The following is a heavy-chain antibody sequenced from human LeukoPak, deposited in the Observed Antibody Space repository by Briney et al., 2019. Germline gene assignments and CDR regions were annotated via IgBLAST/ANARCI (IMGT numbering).Heavy chain of an antibody. D-gene: IGHD2-2*01. CDR3: AREDASAFDI. J-gene: IGHJ3*02. CDR2: ISSGSSYI. Sequence: GGSLRLSCEVSGFTFSNYDMNWVRQAPGKGLEWASSISSGSSYIYYTDSVKGRFTISRDNAKNSLYLQMNSLRAEDTAVYYCAREDASAFDIWGQGTMVTVSS. V-gene: IGHV3-21*01. CDR1: GFTFSNYD.